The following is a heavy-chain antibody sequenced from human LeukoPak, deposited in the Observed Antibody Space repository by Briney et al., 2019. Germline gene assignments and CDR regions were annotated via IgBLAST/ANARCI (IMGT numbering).Heavy chain of an antibody. CDR1: DGSMSNYY. Sequence: SETLSLTCSVSDGSMSNYYWNWIRQPPGKGLEWIGSIIHGARTTGKTNYNPSLESRVKISIDTSRTQFSLKLTSVTVADTAVYYCARQEGSSWDLLYWGQGALVTVSS. CDR2: IIHGARTTGKT. V-gene: IGHV4-4*08. J-gene: IGHJ4*02. CDR3: ARQEGSSWDLLY. D-gene: IGHD6-13*01.